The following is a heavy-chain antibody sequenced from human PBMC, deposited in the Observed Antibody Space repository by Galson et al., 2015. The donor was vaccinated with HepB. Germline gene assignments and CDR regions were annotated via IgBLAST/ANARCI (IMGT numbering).Heavy chain of an antibody. Sequence: CAISGDSDSANSVAWNWIRLSPSRGLEWLGRTYYGSKWYNDYAVSVKSRITINPDTSKNQFSLQLNSVTPEDTAVYYCARGRVSAFDIWGQGTMVTVSS. V-gene: IGHV6-1*01. J-gene: IGHJ3*02. CDR3: ARGRVSAFDI. CDR2: TYYGSKWYN. CDR1: GDSDSANSVA.